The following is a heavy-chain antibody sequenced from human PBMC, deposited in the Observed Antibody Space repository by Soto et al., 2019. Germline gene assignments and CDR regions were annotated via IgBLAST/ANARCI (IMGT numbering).Heavy chain of an antibody. CDR3: AKVLSLGPNDFWSGRNTPLYYYYGMDV. D-gene: IGHD3-3*01. CDR1: GFTFSSYG. J-gene: IGHJ6*02. Sequence: PGGSLRLSCAASGFTFSSYGMHWVRQAPGKGLEWVAVISYDGSNKYYADSVKGRFTISRDNSKNTLYLQMNSLRAEDTAVYYCAKVLSLGPNDFWSGRNTPLYYYYGMDVWGQGTTVTVSS. V-gene: IGHV3-30*18. CDR2: ISYDGSNK.